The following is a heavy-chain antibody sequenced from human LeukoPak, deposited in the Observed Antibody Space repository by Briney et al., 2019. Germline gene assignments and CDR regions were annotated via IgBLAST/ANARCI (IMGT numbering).Heavy chain of an antibody. Sequence: GGSLRLSCAASGFAFSRYWMHWVRQAPGKGLMWVSRISPDGSTTLYADSVKGRFTISRDNAKNTLYLQMNSLGAEDTAVYYCTTVLSSNRYNLCDYWGKGTLVTVSS. CDR3: TTVLSSNRYNLCDY. J-gene: IGHJ4*02. CDR2: ISPDGSTT. V-gene: IGHV3-74*03. CDR1: GFAFSRYW. D-gene: IGHD6-13*01.